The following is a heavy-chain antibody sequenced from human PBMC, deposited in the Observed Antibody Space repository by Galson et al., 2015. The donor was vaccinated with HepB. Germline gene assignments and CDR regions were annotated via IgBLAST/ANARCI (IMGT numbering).Heavy chain of an antibody. CDR3: AKGYYYDSSTSLDY. CDR1: GFTFSNYA. Sequence: SLRLSCAASGFTFSNYAMSWVRQAPGKGLDWVASISVSGGSTYYAASVKGRFTISRDNSKNTLYLQMNSLRAEDTAVYYCAKGYYYDSSTSLDYWGQGTLVTVSS. V-gene: IGHV3-23*01. J-gene: IGHJ4*02. CDR2: ISVSGGST. D-gene: IGHD3-22*01.